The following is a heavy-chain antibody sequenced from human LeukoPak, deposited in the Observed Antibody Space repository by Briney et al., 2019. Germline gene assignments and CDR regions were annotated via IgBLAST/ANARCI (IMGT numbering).Heavy chain of an antibody. CDR2: INPNSGGT. D-gene: IGHD1-26*01. J-gene: IGHJ4*02. V-gene: IGHV1-2*06. CDR1: GYTFTGYY. Sequence: AASVKVSCKASGYTFTGYYMHWVRQAPGQGLEWMGRINPNSGGTNYAQKFQGRVTMTRDTSISTAYMELSRLRSDDTAVYYCARVSGEWDLPLIDYWGQGTLVTVSS. CDR3: ARVSGEWDLPLIDY.